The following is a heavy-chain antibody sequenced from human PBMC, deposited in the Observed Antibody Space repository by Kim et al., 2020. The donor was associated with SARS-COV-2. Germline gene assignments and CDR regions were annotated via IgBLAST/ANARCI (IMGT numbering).Heavy chain of an antibody. V-gene: IGHV3-48*01. CDR1: GFTFMTYS. J-gene: IGHJ4*02. Sequence: GGSLRLSCAASGFTFMTYSMNWVRQAPGKGLEWLSYISSSGGTIYYSDSVKGRFTISRDNAQKSLYLQMNSLSGEDTAVYYCARDRGQFYYGSGSYRTAFDYWGQGTLVTVSS. CDR3: ARDRGQFYYGSGSYRTAFDY. CDR2: ISSSGGTI. D-gene: IGHD3-10*01.